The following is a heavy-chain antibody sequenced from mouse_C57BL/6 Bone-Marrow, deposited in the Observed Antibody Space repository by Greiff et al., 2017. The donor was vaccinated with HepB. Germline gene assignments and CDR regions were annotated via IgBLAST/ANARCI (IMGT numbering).Heavy chain of an antibody. CDR1: GFTFSSYA. Sequence: EVKLMKSGGGLVKPGGSLKLSCAASGFTFSSYAMSWVRQTPEKRLEWVATISDGGSYTYYPDNVKGRFTISRDNAKNNLYLQMSHLKSEDTAMYYCARDDYGSSYEDWYFDVWGTGTTVTVSS. CDR3: ARDDYGSSYEDWYFDV. J-gene: IGHJ1*03. V-gene: IGHV5-4*01. D-gene: IGHD1-1*01. CDR2: ISDGGSYT.